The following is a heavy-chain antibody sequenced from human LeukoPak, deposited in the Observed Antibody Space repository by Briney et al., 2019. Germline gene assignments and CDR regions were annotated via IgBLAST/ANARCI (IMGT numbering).Heavy chain of an antibody. J-gene: IGHJ6*02. V-gene: IGHV3-30*18. CDR3: AKRESMDV. Sequence: PGRSLRLSCAASGFTFSSYGMHGVRQAPGKGLEWVAVISYDGSNKYYADSVKGRFTISRDNSKNTLYLQMNSLRAEDTAVYYCAKRESMDVWGQGTTVTVSS. CDR2: ISYDGSNK. CDR1: GFTFSSYG.